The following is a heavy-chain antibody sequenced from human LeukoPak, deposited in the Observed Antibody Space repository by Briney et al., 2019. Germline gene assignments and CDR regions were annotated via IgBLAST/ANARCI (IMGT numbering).Heavy chain of an antibody. V-gene: IGHV3-23*01. J-gene: IGHJ6*02. D-gene: IGHD2-15*01. CDR3: AKGGCSGGSCYSHYYYGMDV. Sequence: SGGSLRLSCAASGFTFSSYAMSWVRQAPGKGLEWVSAISGSGGSTYYADSVKGRFTISRDNSKNTLYLQMNSLRAEDTAVYYCAKGGCSGGSCYSHYYYGMDVWGQGTTVTVSS. CDR2: ISGSGGST. CDR1: GFTFSSYA.